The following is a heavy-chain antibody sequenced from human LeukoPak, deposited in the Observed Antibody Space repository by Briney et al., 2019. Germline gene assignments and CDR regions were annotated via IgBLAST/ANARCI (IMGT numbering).Heavy chain of an antibody. CDR2: ITGSGGST. CDR3: ARDRPVLLWFGELYPSLYYYYGMDV. D-gene: IGHD3-10*01. J-gene: IGHJ6*02. Sequence: GGSLRLSCAASGLTFSIYAMSWVRQAPGKGLEWVSAITGSGGSTYYADSVKGRFTISRDNSKSTLSLQMNSLRVEDTAVYYCARDRPVLLWFGELYPSLYYYYGMDVWGQGTTVTVSS. V-gene: IGHV3-23*01. CDR1: GLTFSIYA.